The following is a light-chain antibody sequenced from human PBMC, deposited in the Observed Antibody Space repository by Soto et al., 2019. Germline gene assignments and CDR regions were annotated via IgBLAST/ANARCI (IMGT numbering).Light chain of an antibody. CDR1: QSVSSSY. J-gene: IGKJ1*01. Sequence: EIVLTQSPGTLSLSPGERATLSCRASQSVSSSYLAWYQQKPGQAHRLLIYGASSRATGIPDRFSGSGSGTDFTHTISRLEPEYFAVYYCQQYGNAPLTFGQGTKVEI. CDR2: GAS. V-gene: IGKV3-20*01. CDR3: QQYGNAPLT.